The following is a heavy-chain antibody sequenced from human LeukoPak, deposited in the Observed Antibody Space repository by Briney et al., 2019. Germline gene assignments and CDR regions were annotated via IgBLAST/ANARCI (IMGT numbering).Heavy chain of an antibody. Sequence: GGSLRLSCAASGFTFSSCRMNWVRQAPGKGLEWVSAVRGSGTDTYYADSVKGRFTISRDNSKNTLYLQMNSLRAEDTAIHYCAKTSRANSAYDSPFDYWGQGALVTVSS. V-gene: IGHV3-23*01. D-gene: IGHD5-12*01. CDR1: GFTFSSCR. J-gene: IGHJ4*02. CDR3: AKTSRANSAYDSPFDY. CDR2: VRGSGTDT.